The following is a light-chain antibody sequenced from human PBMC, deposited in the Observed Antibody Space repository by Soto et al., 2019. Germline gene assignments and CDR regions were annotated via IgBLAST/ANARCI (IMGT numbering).Light chain of an antibody. CDR1: SSDIGGHNY. V-gene: IGLV2-14*01. J-gene: IGLJ1*01. CDR3: SSFARTSTLV. Sequence: QSVLTQPASVSGSPGQSITISCTGTSSDIGGHNYVSWYQHHPGKAPKLVIFGVSNRPSGVSSRFSGSKSGNTASLTISGLQAEDEADYYCSSFARTSTLVIGTGTKLTVL. CDR2: GVS.